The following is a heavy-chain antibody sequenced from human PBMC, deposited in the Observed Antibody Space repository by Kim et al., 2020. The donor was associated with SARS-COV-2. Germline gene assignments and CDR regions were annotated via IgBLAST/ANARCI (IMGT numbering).Heavy chain of an antibody. D-gene: IGHD5-12*01. V-gene: IGHV3-30*04. CDR3: ARGIMGGGYDYWQWLGQNYYYYYGMDV. CDR2: ISYDGSNK. CDR1: GFTFSSYA. J-gene: IGHJ6*02. Sequence: GGSLRLSCAASGFTFSSYAMHWVRQAPGKGLEWVAVISYDGSNKYYADSVKGRFTISRDNSKNTLYLQMNSLRAEDTAVYYCARGIMGGGYDYWQWLGQNYYYYYGMDVWGQGTTVTVSS.